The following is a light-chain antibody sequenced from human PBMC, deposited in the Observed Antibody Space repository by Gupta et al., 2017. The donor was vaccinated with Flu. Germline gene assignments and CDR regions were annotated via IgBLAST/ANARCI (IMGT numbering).Light chain of an antibody. CDR3: QVWLSSGDHVV. V-gene: IGLV3-21*02. CDR1: NIESKG. Sequence: SSVLPQPPSVSVAPGQTATITCGGDNIESKGVHWYQQKPGQAPVLVLFDDSDRPSGIPERFSGSNSGNTAALTIXRXEAGDEXDYYCQVWLSSGDHVVFGGGTKLTVL. J-gene: IGLJ3*02. CDR2: DDS.